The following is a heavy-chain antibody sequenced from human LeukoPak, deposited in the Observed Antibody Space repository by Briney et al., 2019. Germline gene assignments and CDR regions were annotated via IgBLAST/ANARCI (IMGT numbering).Heavy chain of an antibody. D-gene: IGHD3-10*01. CDR2: IPYDGSNK. CDR3: ARDIVAGSGSYYLLFEY. CDR1: GFTFSSYA. Sequence: GGSLRLSCAASGFTFSSYAMHWVRQAPGKGLEWVAVIPYDGSNKYYADSVKGRFTISRDNSKNTLYLQMNSLRAEDTAVYYCARDIVAGSGSYYLLFEYWGQGTLVTVSS. V-gene: IGHV3-30*04. J-gene: IGHJ4*02.